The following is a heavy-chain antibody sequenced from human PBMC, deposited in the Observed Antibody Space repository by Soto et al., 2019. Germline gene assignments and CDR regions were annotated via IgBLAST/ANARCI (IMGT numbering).Heavy chain of an antibody. J-gene: IGHJ6*03. CDR1: GGSFSGYY. CDR2: INHSGST. CDR3: ARGRDYYYYYYMDV. V-gene: IGHV4-34*01. Sequence: PSETLDITCAVYGGSFSGYYWSWIRQPPGKGLEWIGEINHSGSTNYNPSLKSRVTISVDTSKNQFSLKLSSVTAADTAVYYCARGRDYYYYYYMDVWGKGTTVTVSS.